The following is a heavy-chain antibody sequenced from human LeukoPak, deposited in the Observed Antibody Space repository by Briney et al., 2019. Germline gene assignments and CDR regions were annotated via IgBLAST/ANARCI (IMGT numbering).Heavy chain of an antibody. CDR3: ARVAYLVGASPFEY. V-gene: IGHV1-2*02. CDR1: GYTFSGYY. CDR2: INPNSGGT. Sequence: ASVKVSCKASGYTFSGYYMHWVRQAPGQGLEWMGWINPNSGGTKYAQNFQGRVTMTRDMSTSTAYMELSSLRSDDTGVYYCARVAYLVGASPFEYWGQGTLVTVSS. D-gene: IGHD1-26*01. J-gene: IGHJ4*02.